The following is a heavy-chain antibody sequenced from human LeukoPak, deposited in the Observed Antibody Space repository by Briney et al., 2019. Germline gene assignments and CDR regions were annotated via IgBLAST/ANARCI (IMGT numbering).Heavy chain of an antibody. CDR2: INSFNGNT. J-gene: IGHJ4*02. CDR3: ARGMVDSSTYSLI. CDR1: GYPFTSYG. V-gene: IGHV1-18*01. D-gene: IGHD2-2*01. Sequence: ASVKVSCKASGYPFTSYGIYWVRQAPGQGLEWMGWINSFNGNTKYAQNVQGRVTMTTDTSTSTAHMELRSLRSDDTAVYYCARGMVDSSTYSLIWGQGTLVTVSS.